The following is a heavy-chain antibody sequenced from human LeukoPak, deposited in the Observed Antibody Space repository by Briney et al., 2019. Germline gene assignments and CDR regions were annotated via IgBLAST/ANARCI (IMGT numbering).Heavy chain of an antibody. D-gene: IGHD2-2*01. CDR1: GGSFSGYY. V-gene: IGHV4-34*01. Sequence: KPSETLSLTCAVYGGSFSGYYWSWIRQPPGKGLEWIGEINHSGSTNYNPSLKSRVTISVDTSKNQFSLKLSSVTAADTAVYYCARGRYCSSTSCYRGTRGYYYYMDVWGKGTTVTVSS. J-gene: IGHJ6*03. CDR3: ARGRYCSSTSCYRGTRGYYYYMDV. CDR2: INHSGST.